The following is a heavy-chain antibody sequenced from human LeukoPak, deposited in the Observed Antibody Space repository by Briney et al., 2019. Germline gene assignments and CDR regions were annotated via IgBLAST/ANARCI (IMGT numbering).Heavy chain of an antibody. CDR3: AKDHCSGFPGCYYFDF. Sequence: GGSRRLSCAAAEFTFSAYGLHWVRQAPGKGLEWVAFIWSDGSKKYYADSVKGRFVITRDNSNNRLYLQMDSVRVEDTAMYYCAKDHCSGFPGCYYFDFWGRGTLVTVSS. CDR2: IWSDGSKK. CDR1: EFTFSAYG. D-gene: IGHD2-15*01. V-gene: IGHV3-30*02. J-gene: IGHJ2*01.